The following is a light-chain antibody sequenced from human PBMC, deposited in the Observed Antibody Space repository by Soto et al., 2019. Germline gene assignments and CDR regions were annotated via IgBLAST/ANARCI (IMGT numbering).Light chain of an antibody. V-gene: IGKV1-39*01. J-gene: IGKJ1*01. CDR2: AAS. CDR3: QPSGTTPPWT. CDR1: QSISSY. Sequence: IHMTQSPSSLSASVGYRATITCRASQSISSYLNWYQQKPGKAPKLLIYAASSLQSGVPSRFSGSGSGTDFTLTISSLQPEDFATYYCQPSGTTPPWTFGQGTKVDIK.